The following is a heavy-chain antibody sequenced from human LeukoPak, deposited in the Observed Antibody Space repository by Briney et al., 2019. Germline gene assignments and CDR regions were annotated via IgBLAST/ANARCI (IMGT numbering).Heavy chain of an antibody. J-gene: IGHJ4*02. CDR1: GGSISSYY. CDR2: IYTSGST. Sequence: PSETLSLTCIVSGGSISSYYWSWTRQPAGKGLEWIGRIYTSGSTNYNPSLESRVTMSVDTSKNQFSLKLSSVTAADTAVYYCAREGELLKGFDYWGQGTLVTVSS. V-gene: IGHV4-4*07. CDR3: AREGELLKGFDY. D-gene: IGHD3-10*01.